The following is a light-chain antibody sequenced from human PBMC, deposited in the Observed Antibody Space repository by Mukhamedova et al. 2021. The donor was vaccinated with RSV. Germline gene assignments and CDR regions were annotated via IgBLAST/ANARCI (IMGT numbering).Light chain of an antibody. CDR3: QQRATWIT. CDR2: DAS. J-gene: IGKJ5*01. V-gene: IGKV3-11*01. CDR1: QSVGTY. Sequence: PGERATLSCRASQSVGTYLAWYQQKPGQAPSLLIYDASSRATGVPARFSGSGSGTDFTLTISSLEPEDFAIYYCQQRATWITFGQ.